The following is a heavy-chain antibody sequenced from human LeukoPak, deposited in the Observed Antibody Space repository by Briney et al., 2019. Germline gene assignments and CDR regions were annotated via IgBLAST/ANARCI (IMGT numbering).Heavy chain of an antibody. CDR3: ASYSGSYRYYYYMDV. Sequence: SETLSLTCTVSGGSISSSSYYWGWIRQPPGKGLEWFGSIYYSGSTYYNPSLKSRVTISVDTSKNQFSLKLSSVTAADTAVYYCASYSGSYRYYYYMDVWGKGTTVTVSS. CDR2: IYYSGST. CDR1: GGSISSSSYY. J-gene: IGHJ6*03. D-gene: IGHD1-26*01. V-gene: IGHV4-39*07.